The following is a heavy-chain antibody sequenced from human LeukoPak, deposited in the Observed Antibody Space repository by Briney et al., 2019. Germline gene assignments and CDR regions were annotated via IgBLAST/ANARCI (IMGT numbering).Heavy chain of an antibody. CDR2: ISVDGSNK. J-gene: IGHJ4*02. CDR3: ARDPRTSSTSRNYFES. Sequence: GGSLRLSCAASGVTFSSYGMHWVRHAPGKGLEWVAVISVDGSNKFYAGSVRGRCTISRDNSKNTMSLQMDSLRGEDTAVYYCARDPRTSSTSRNYFESWGQGTLVTVSS. CDR1: GVTFSSYG. D-gene: IGHD6-13*01. V-gene: IGHV3-30*03.